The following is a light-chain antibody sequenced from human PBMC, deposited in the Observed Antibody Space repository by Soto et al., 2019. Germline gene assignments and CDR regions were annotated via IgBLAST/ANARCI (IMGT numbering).Light chain of an antibody. J-gene: IGKJ1*01. Sequence: DIQMTHSPSILSASVGDRVTITCRASRSIDTCLAWHQQKPRKAPKLLISKASNLESGVPSGYSGSGSGTEFTLTSSPLQPDDFATYYCQQYNSYRAVGQGTKV. CDR2: KAS. V-gene: IGKV1-5*03. CDR3: QQYNSYRA. CDR1: RSIDTC.